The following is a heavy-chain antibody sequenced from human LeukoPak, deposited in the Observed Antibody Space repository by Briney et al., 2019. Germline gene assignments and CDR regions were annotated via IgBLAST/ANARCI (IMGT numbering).Heavy chain of an antibody. D-gene: IGHD2-15*01. Sequence: GGSLRLSCAASGLTFSDYTVNWVRQAPGKGLEWISNIYSGAGPKYYADSVKGRFTISRDNAENSVSLQMSSLRDEDTAVYYCAIVVVTNYCMDVWGQGTTVTVCS. V-gene: IGHV3-48*02. CDR1: GLTFSDYT. CDR2: IYSGAGPK. CDR3: AIVVVTNYCMDV. J-gene: IGHJ6*02.